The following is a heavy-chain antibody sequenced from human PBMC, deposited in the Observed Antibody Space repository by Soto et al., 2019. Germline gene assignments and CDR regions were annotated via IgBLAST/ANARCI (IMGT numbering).Heavy chain of an antibody. CDR3: ARGSNSNNWKLFDY. Sequence: EVQLVESGGGLVQPGGSLRLSCAVTGFTISSNYMNWVRQAPGKGLEWVSVMYAAGSTYYEDSVKGRFNISRDNSENTVDLQMNSLRGEDTAVYYCARGSNSNNWKLFDYWGQGTLVTVSS. D-gene: IGHD1-1*01. V-gene: IGHV3-66*01. CDR2: MYAAGST. CDR1: GFTISSNY. J-gene: IGHJ4*02.